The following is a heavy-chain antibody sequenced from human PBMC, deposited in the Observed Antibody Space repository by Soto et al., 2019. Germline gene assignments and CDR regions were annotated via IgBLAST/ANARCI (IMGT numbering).Heavy chain of an antibody. CDR1: GFTFSSYA. CDR2: ISVSGGST. D-gene: IGHD6-13*01. V-gene: IGHV3-23*01. CDR3: AKGGSSRYWKEPLLALTLDP. Sequence: PGGSLSLSCAASGFTFSSYAMSWVRQTPGKGLEWVSAISVSGGSTYYADSVKGRFTISRDNSKNTLYLQMNSLRAEDTAVYYCAKGGSSRYWKEPLLALTLDPWGQGTLVTVSS. J-gene: IGHJ5*02.